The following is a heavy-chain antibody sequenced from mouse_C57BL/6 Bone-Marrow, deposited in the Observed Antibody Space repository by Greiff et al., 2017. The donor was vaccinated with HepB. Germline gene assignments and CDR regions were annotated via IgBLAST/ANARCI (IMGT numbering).Heavy chain of an antibody. D-gene: IGHD2-4*01. CDR2: IYPGDGDT. J-gene: IGHJ3*01. V-gene: IGHV1-80*01. Sequence: QVQLQQSGAELVKPGASVKISCKASGYAFSSYWMNWVKQRPGKGLEWIGQIYPGDGDTNYNGKFKGKATLTADKSSSTAYMQLSSLTSEDSAVYFCARKDDYGGAWFAYWGQGTLVTVSA. CDR1: GYAFSSYW. CDR3: ARKDDYGGAWFAY.